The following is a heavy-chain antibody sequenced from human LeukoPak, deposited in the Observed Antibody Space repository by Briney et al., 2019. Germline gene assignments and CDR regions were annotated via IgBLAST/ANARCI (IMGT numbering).Heavy chain of an antibody. V-gene: IGHV4-4*07. J-gene: IGHJ3*02. CDR2: IFTTGST. D-gene: IGHD6-13*01. Sequence: SETLSLTCTVSGGSIGNFYWNWIRQPAGKGLEWIGRIFTTGSTNYNPSLKSRVTISVDTSKNQFSLKLSSVTAADTAVYYCARDLYSSRTNDAFVIWSQGTMVTVSS. CDR1: GGSIGNFY. CDR3: ARDLYSSRTNDAFVI.